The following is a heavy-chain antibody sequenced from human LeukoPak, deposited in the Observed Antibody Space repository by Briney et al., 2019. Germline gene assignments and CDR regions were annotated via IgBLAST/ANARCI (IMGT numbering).Heavy chain of an antibody. CDR2: ISGSGGNT. CDR3: AKSSGNYAH. D-gene: IGHD1-26*01. J-gene: IGHJ4*02. CDR1: GFIFSSYA. Sequence: GGSLRLSCAASGFIFSSYAMSWVRQAPGKGLECVSTISGSGGNTYYADSVKGRFTISRDNSKNTLYLQMNSLGAEDAAVYYCAKSSGNYAHWGQGTLVTVSS. V-gene: IGHV3-23*01.